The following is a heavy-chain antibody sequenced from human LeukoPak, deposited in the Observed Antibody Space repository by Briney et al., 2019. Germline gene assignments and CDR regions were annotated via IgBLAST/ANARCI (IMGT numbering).Heavy chain of an antibody. J-gene: IGHJ6*03. CDR1: GYTFTGYY. CDR2: INPNSGGT. Sequence: GASVKVSCKASGYTFTGYYMHWVRQAPGQGLEWMGWINPNSGGTNYAQKFQGGVTMTRDTSISTAYMELSRLRSDDTAVYYCARGIVASYSAYYYYMDVWGKGTTVTVSS. D-gene: IGHD5-12*01. CDR3: ARGIVASYSAYYYYMDV. V-gene: IGHV1-2*02.